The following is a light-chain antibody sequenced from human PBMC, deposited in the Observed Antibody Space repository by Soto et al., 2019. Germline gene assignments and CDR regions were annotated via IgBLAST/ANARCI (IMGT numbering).Light chain of an antibody. CDR2: GVS. CDR3: KHYGDSSWT. V-gene: IGKV3-20*01. CDR1: QSVSSTL. Sequence: EIVLTQSPVALSLSPGERATLSCRASQSVSSTLLTWYQQKPGQAPRLLIYGVSSRATGIPDRFSGSGSGTDFTFTISRLEPEGFAVYFCKHYGDSSWTFGQGTRVEIK. J-gene: IGKJ1*01.